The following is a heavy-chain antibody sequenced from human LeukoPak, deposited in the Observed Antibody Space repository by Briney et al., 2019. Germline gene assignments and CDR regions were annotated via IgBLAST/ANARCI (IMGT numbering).Heavy chain of an antibody. Sequence: SETLSLTCTVSGGSISGYYWSWIRQPPGKGLEWIGYISYSGSTNYNPSLKSRVTMSVDTSKNQFSLRLRSVTAAYTAIYFCARTAGGYSHYYFDYWGQGTLVTVSS. J-gene: IGHJ4*02. CDR3: ARTAGGYSHYYFDY. CDR1: GGSISGYY. V-gene: IGHV4-59*01. D-gene: IGHD2-15*01. CDR2: ISYSGST.